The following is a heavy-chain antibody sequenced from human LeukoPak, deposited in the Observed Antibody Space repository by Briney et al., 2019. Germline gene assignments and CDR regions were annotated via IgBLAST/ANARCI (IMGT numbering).Heavy chain of an antibody. CDR3: ARELDYGGNEGVLQH. J-gene: IGHJ1*01. CDR1: GGTFSSYT. V-gene: IGHV1-69*05. CDR2: IIPIFGTA. Sequence: SVKVSCKASGGTFSSYTISWVRQAPGQGLEWMGGIIPIFGTANYAQKLQGRVTMTTDTSTSTAYMELRSLRSDDTAVYYCARELDYGGNEGVLQHWGQGTLVTVSS. D-gene: IGHD4-23*01.